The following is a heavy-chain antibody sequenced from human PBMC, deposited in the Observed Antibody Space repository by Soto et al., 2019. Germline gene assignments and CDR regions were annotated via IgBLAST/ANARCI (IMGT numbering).Heavy chain of an antibody. V-gene: IGHV3-23*01. D-gene: IGHD6-19*01. CDR1: GFTFSSHA. CDR2: ISGSGGST. CDR3: AKDLSPVAKPREIDY. Sequence: PGGSLRLSCAASGFTFSSHAMSWARQAPGKGLEWVSAISGSGGSTYYADSVKGRFTISRDNSKNTLYLQMNSLRAEDTAVYYCAKDLSPVAKPREIDYWGQGTLVTVSS. J-gene: IGHJ4*02.